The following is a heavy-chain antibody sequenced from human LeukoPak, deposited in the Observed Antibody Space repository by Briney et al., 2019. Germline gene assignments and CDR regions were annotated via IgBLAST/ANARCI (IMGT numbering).Heavy chain of an antibody. V-gene: IGHV3-30*03. J-gene: IGHJ3*02. Sequence: PGGSLRLSCAASGFTFSNYGMHWVRQAPGKGLEWVAFISYDGSYKYYADSVKGRFTISRDNSKNTLYLQMNSLRAEDTAVYYCARESTGDPDAFDIWGQGTMVTVSS. D-gene: IGHD2-21*02. CDR1: GFTFSNYG. CDR2: ISYDGSYK. CDR3: ARESTGDPDAFDI.